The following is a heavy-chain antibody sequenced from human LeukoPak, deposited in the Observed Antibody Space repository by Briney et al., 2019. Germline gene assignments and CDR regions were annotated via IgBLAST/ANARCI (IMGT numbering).Heavy chain of an antibody. CDR3: ARDVSITMIRGVTFDY. CDR1: GGSISSSSYY. D-gene: IGHD3-10*01. J-gene: IGHJ4*02. Sequence: PSETLSLTCTVSGGSISSSSYYWGWIRQPPGKGLEWIGSIYYSGSTYYNPSLKSRVTISVDTSKNQFSLKLSSVTAADTAVYYCARDVSITMIRGVTFDYWGQGALVTVSS. CDR2: IYYSGST. V-gene: IGHV4-39*07.